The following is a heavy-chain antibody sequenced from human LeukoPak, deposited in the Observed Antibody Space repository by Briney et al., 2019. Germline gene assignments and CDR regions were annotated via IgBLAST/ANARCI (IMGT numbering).Heavy chain of an antibody. CDR3: ARASGSSAVPFDY. V-gene: IGHV1-46*01. D-gene: IGHD3-10*01. CDR1: GYTFTSNY. J-gene: IGHJ4*02. CDR2: IAPSSGTT. Sequence: ASVKVSCKASGYTFTSNYMHWVRQAPGQGLEWMGVIAPSSGTTSYAQKFQGRVTMARDTSTSTLYMELSSLTSEDTAVYYCARASGSSAVPFDYWGQGTLVTVSS.